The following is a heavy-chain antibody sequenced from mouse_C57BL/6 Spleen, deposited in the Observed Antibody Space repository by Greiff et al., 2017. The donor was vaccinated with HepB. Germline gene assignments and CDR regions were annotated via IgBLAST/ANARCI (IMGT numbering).Heavy chain of an antibody. CDR3: ARLRHYFDY. CDR2: ISYDGSN. CDR1: GYSITSGYY. V-gene: IGHV3-6*01. Sequence: EVKVEESGPGLVKPSQSLSLTCSVTGYSITSGYYWNWMRQFPGNKLEWMGYISYDGSNNYNPSLKNRISITRDTSKNQFFLKLNSVTTEDTATYYCARLRHYFDYWGQGTTLTVSS. D-gene: IGHD2-12*01. J-gene: IGHJ2*01.